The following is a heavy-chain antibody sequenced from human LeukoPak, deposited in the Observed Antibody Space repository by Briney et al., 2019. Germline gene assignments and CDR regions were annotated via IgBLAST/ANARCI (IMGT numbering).Heavy chain of an antibody. CDR3: ARGDYYYYYMDV. V-gene: IGHV3-53*01. CDR1: GFTVSSYY. CDR2: IYSGGST. Sequence: GGSLRLSCVASGFTVSSYYVSWVRQAPGKGLEWVSVIYSGGSTYYADSVEGRFTVSRDNSKNTLYLEMRSLRAEDTAVYYCARGDYYYYYMDVWGKGTTVTVSS. J-gene: IGHJ6*03.